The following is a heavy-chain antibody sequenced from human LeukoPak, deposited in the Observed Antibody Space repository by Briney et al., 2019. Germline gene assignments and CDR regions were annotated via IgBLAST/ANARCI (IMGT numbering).Heavy chain of an antibody. D-gene: IGHD6-13*01. CDR1: GFTVSSNY. J-gene: IGHJ4*02. Sequence: GGSLRLSCAASGFTVSSNYMSWVRQAPGKGLEWVSVIYSGGSTYYADSVKGRFTISRDNSKNTLYLQMNSLRAEDTAVYYCAKRGLSSSWSTTDYWGQGTLVTVSS. CDR3: AKRGLSSSWSTTDY. V-gene: IGHV3-66*04. CDR2: IYSGGST.